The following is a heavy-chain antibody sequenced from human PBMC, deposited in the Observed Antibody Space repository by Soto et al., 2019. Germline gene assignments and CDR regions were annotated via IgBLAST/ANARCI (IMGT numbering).Heavy chain of an antibody. V-gene: IGHV4-34*01. J-gene: IGHJ6*02. CDR1: GGSISSYY. CDR3: ARGSYPTYQLYYYYGMDV. Sequence: SETLSLTCTVSGGSISSYYWSWIRQPPGKGLEWIGEINHSGSTNYNPSLKSRVTISVDTSKNQFSLKLSSVTAADTAVYYCARGSYPTYQLYYYYGMDVWGQGTTVTVSS. D-gene: IGHD2-2*01. CDR2: INHSGST.